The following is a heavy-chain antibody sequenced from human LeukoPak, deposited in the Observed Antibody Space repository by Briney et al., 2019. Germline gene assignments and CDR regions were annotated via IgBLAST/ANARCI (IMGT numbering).Heavy chain of an antibody. V-gene: IGHV3-48*01. CDR3: AKDREGAPRY. CDR1: GFTFSSYS. J-gene: IGHJ4*02. Sequence: GGSLRLSCAASGFTFSSYSMNWVRQAPGKGLEWVSFISSSSSTIYYADSVKGRFTISRDNAKNSLFLQMNSLRAEDTAVYYCAKDREGAPRYWGQGTLVTVSS. CDR2: ISSSSSTI. D-gene: IGHD1-26*01.